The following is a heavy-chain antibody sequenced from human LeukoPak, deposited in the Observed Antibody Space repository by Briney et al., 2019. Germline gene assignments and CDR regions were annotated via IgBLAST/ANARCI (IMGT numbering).Heavy chain of an antibody. CDR2: KNPNSGNT. CDR3: ARGDYCSGGSCYKPSYWFDP. V-gene: IGHV1-8*01. Sequence: GASVKVSCKASGYTFTSYDINWVRQATGQGLEWMGWKNPNSGNTGYAQKFHGRVTMTRNTSISTAYMELSSLRSADTAVYYCARGDYCSGGSCYKPSYWFDPWGQGTLVTVSS. CDR1: GYTFTSYD. J-gene: IGHJ5*02. D-gene: IGHD2-15*01.